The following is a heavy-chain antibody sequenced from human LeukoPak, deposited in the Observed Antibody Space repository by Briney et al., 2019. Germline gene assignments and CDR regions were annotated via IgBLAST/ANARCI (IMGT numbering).Heavy chain of an antibody. CDR1: GFTVSSNY. CDR2: IYSGGST. Sequence: GGSLRLSCAASGFTVSSNYMSWVRQAPGKGLEWVSVIYSGGSTYYADSVKGRFTISRDNSKNTLYLQMNSLRAEDTAVYYCARDVGTVAAAGSPNWFDPWGQGTLVTVSS. J-gene: IGHJ5*02. CDR3: ARDVGTVAAAGSPNWFDP. V-gene: IGHV3-53*01. D-gene: IGHD6-13*01.